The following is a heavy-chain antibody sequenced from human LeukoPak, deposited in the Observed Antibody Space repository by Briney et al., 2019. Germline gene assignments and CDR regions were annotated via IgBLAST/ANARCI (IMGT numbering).Heavy chain of an antibody. V-gene: IGHV3-53*01. Sequence: GGSLRLSCAASGFTVSSNYMSWVRQAPGKGLEWVSVIYSGGSTYYADSVKGRFTISRDNSKNTLYLQMNSLRAEDTAVYYCATRYCSGGSCYSRDAFDIWGQGTMVTVSS. CDR1: GFTVSSNY. CDR2: IYSGGST. CDR3: ATRYCSGGSCYSRDAFDI. D-gene: IGHD2-15*01. J-gene: IGHJ3*02.